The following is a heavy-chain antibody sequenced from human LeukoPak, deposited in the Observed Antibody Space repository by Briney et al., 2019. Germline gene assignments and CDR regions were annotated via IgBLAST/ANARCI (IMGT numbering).Heavy chain of an antibody. CDR1: GFTFSDYW. CDR2: INQDGSQK. J-gene: IGHJ4*02. Sequence: GGSLRLSCAASGFTFSDYWMNWVRQAPGRGLEWVANINQDGSQKHYVDSVKGRFTISRDNAKNSMYLQMNSLRVEDTAVYYCARAMDYWGPGTLVTVSS. V-gene: IGHV3-7*03. CDR3: ARAMDY.